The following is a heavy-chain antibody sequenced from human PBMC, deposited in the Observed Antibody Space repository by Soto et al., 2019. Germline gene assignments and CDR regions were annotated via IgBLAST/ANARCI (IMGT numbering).Heavy chain of an antibody. V-gene: IGHV1-69*01. CDR3: ARARGGCSSTSCSPDFYYYYGMDV. CDR1: GGTFSSYA. CDR2: IIPIFGTA. J-gene: IGHJ6*02. Sequence: QVQLVQSGAEVKKPGSSVKVSCKASGGTFSSYAISWVRQAPGQGLEWMGGIIPIFGTANYAQKFQGRVTITADESTSTADMELSSLRSEDTAVYYCARARGGCSSTSCSPDFYYYYGMDVWGQGTTVTVSS. D-gene: IGHD2-2*01.